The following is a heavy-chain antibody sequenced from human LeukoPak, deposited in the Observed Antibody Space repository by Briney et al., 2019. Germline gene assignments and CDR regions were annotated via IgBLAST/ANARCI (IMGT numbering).Heavy chain of an antibody. CDR2: IYPGHSDT. J-gene: IGHJ6*03. CDR3: ARHAGYSYGFYYYYYMDV. CDR1: GYSFTSYW. V-gene: IGHV5-51*01. Sequence: RAGESLKISCKGSGYSFTSYWIGWVRQMPGKGLEWMGIIYPGHSDTRYSPSFQGQITISADKSISTAYLQWSSLKASDTAMYYCARHAGYSYGFYYYYYMDVWGKGTTVTVSS. D-gene: IGHD5-18*01.